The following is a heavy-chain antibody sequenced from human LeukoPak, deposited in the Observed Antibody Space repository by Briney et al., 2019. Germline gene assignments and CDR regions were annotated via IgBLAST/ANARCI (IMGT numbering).Heavy chain of an antibody. Sequence: GGSLRLSCAASGFTFSSYAMSWVRQAPGKGLEWVSAISGSGGSTYYADSVKGRFTISRDNSKNTLYLQMNSLKTEDTAVYYCTIFLSDYDSSGYSDYYYYYMDVWGKGTTVTISS. D-gene: IGHD3-22*01. J-gene: IGHJ6*03. CDR2: ISGSGGST. CDR3: TIFLSDYDSSGYSDYYYYYMDV. CDR1: GFTFSSYA. V-gene: IGHV3-23*01.